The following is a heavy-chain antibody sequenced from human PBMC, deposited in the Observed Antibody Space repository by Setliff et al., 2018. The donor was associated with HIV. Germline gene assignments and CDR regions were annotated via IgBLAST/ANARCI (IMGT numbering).Heavy chain of an antibody. J-gene: IGHJ1*01. CDR1: GGSFSAYY. V-gene: IGHV4-34*01. Sequence: PSETLSLTCAVYGGSFSAYYWSWIRQTPGKGLEWIGEINHSGGTNYNPSLKSRVTMSVDTSENQFSLKLSSVTAADTAVFYCARGGYSYGFGRHRAYFQYWGQGTQVTVSS. D-gene: IGHD5-18*01. CDR3: ARGGYSYGFGRHRAYFQY. CDR2: INHSGGT.